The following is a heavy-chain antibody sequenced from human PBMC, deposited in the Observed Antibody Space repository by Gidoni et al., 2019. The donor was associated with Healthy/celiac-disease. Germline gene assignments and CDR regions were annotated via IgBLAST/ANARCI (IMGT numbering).Heavy chain of an antibody. CDR2: ISSSSSYI. Sequence: EVQLVESGGGLVKPGGSLRLSCAASGFTFSSYSMNWVRQAPGKGLGWVSSISSSSSYIYYADSVKGRFTISRDNAKNSLYLQMNSLRAEDTAVYYCAREGYYYDSSGYPGDAFDIWGQGTMVTVSS. CDR1: GFTFSSYS. CDR3: AREGYYYDSSGYPGDAFDI. V-gene: IGHV3-21*01. D-gene: IGHD3-22*01. J-gene: IGHJ3*02.